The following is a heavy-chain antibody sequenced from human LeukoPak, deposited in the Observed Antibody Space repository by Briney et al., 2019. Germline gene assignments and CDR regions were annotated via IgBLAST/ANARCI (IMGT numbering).Heavy chain of an antibody. CDR2: NYYGESA. J-gene: IGHJ4*02. Sequence: RSETLSLTCTVSGGSISLTTYYWAWLRQPPGKGLEWIGTNYYGESANYIPSLKSRVTISVDTSRDQFSLRLTSVTAADTAVYFCAGNYGDPTYFDYWGQGILVTVSS. CDR3: AGNYGDPTYFDY. V-gene: IGHV4-39*01. CDR1: GGSISLTTYY. D-gene: IGHD4-17*01.